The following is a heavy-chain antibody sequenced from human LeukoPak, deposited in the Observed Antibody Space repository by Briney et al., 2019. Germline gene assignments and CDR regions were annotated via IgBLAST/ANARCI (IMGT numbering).Heavy chain of an antibody. D-gene: IGHD5-24*01. J-gene: IGHJ4*02. CDR3: AREPAGYNFDY. CDR1: GFTFSSYS. V-gene: IGHV3-21*01. Sequence: GGSLRLSCAASGFTFSSYSMTWVRQAPGKGLEWVSSISSRSSYIYYADSVKGRFTISRDNAKNSLYLQMNSLRAEDTAVYYCAREPAGYNFDYWGQGTLVTVSS. CDR2: ISSRSSYI.